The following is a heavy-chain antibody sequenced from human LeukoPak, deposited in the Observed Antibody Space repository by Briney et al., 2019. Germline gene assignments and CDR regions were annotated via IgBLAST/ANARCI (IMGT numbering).Heavy chain of an antibody. Sequence: GESLKISCKGSGYSFSTYWIGWVRQMPGKGLEWMGIIYPGDSDTRYSPSFQGQVTISADKSISTAYLQWSSLKASDTAMYYCARPVLARWDAFDIWGQGTMVTVSS. CDR2: IYPGDSDT. CDR3: ARPVLARWDAFDI. D-gene: IGHD4-23*01. V-gene: IGHV5-51*01. CDR1: GYSFSTYW. J-gene: IGHJ3*02.